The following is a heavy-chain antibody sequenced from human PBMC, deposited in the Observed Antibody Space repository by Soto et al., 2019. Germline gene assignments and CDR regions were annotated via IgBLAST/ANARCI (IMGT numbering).Heavy chain of an antibody. D-gene: IGHD2-15*01. CDR1: GGTFGSYA. CDR3: AKIRWTISLQEEDAI. J-gene: IGHJ4*02. Sequence: QVQLVQSGAELKKPGSSVKVSCKSSGGTFGSYAISWVRQAPGQGLEWMGVVIPIFGTPHYAQKFHGRVTITADIPTSTAYLELSSLKSADTAVYYCAKIRWTISLQEEDAIWGQGALVTVSS. CDR2: VIPIFGTP. V-gene: IGHV1-69*06.